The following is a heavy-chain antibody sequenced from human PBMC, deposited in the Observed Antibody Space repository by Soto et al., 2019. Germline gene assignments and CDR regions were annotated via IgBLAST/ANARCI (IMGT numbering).Heavy chain of an antibody. CDR1: GFTFSSYS. J-gene: IGHJ3*02. V-gene: IGHV3-21*01. CDR3: ARDGGRDGDTIFGVPQSPQHDAFDI. Sequence: EVQLVESGGGLVKPGGSLRLSCAASGFTFSSYSMNWVRQAPGKGLEWVSSISSSSSYIYYADSVKGRFTISRDNAKNSPYLKMSSLKAEDTAVYYCARDGGRDGDTIFGVPQSPQHDAFDIWGEGTMVTASS. D-gene: IGHD3-3*01. CDR2: ISSSSSYI.